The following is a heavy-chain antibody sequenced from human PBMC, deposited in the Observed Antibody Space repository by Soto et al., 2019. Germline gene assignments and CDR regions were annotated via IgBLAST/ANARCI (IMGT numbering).Heavy chain of an antibody. CDR2: MNPNSGNT. CDR3: AREGRMITFGGVIVRAFDI. CDR1: GYTFTSYD. J-gene: IGHJ3*02. D-gene: IGHD3-16*02. Sequence: ASVKVSCKASGYTFTSYDINWVRQATGQGLEWMGWMNPNSGNTGYAQKFQGRVTMTRNTSISTAYMELSSLRSEDTAVYYCAREGRMITFGGVIVRAFDIWGQGTMVTVSS. V-gene: IGHV1-8*01.